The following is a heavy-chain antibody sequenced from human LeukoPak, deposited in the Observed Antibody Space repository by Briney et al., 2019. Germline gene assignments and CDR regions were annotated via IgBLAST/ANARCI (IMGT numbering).Heavy chain of an antibody. CDR1: GFTFNNYG. D-gene: IGHD3-3*01. J-gene: IGHJ4*02. CDR3: ARPSGSVTIFGVADYFDY. CDR2: IAYDGSNE. V-gene: IGHV3-30*04. Sequence: PGRSLRLSCVVSGFTFNNYGMHWVRQAPGKGLDWVASIAYDGSNENYAESVKGRFTISRDNSKNTLYMQMNSLRAEDTAVYYCARPSGSVTIFGVADYFDYWGQGSLVTVSS.